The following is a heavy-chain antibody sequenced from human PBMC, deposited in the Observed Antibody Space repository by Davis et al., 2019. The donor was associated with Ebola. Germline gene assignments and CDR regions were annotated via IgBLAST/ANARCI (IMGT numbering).Heavy chain of an antibody. Sequence: GESLKISCAASGFTFSNAWMNWVRQAPGKGLEWVGRIKSKTDGGTTGYAAPVKGRFTISRDDSKNTAYLQMNSLKTEDTAVYYCAREAAVALFDYWGQGTLVTVSS. CDR2: IKSKTDGGTT. J-gene: IGHJ4*02. V-gene: IGHV3-15*01. D-gene: IGHD6-19*01. CDR1: GFTFSNAW. CDR3: AREAAVALFDY.